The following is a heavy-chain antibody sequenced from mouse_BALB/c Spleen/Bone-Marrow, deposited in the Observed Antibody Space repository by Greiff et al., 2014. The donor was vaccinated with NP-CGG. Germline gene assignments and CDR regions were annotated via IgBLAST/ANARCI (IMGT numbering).Heavy chain of an antibody. D-gene: IGHD2-1*01. V-gene: IGHV2-9*02. CDR1: GFSLTSYG. Sequence: QVQLKESGPGLVAPSQSLSITCTVSGFSLTSYGVHWVRQPPGKGLEWLGVIWAGGSTNYNSALMSRLSISKDNSKSQVFLKMNSLQTDDTAMYYCARDHYGNYGGSFFAYWGQGTPVTVSA. CDR3: ARDHYGNYGGSFFAY. CDR2: IWAGGST. J-gene: IGHJ3*01.